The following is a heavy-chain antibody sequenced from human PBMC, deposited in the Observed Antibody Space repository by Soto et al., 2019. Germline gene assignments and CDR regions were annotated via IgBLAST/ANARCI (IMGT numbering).Heavy chain of an antibody. CDR2: INHSGST. Sequence: PSETLSLACAVYGGSFSGYYWSWIRQPPGKGLEWIGEINHSGSTNYNPSLKSRVTISVDTSKNQFSLKLSSVTAADTAVYYCVIREVRWDYYHYGMDVWGQGTTVTVSS. D-gene: IGHD1-26*01. V-gene: IGHV4-34*01. CDR1: GGSFSGYY. CDR3: VIREVRWDYYHYGMDV. J-gene: IGHJ6*02.